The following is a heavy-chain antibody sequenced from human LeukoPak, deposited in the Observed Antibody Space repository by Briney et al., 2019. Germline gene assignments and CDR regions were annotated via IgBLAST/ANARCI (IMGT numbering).Heavy chain of an antibody. J-gene: IGHJ4*02. Sequence: PSETLSLTCTVSDGSISSNSYYWGWIRQPPGKGLEWIGSLYYTGSTYYNPSLKSRVTISVDTSKNQFSLKLSSVTAADTAVYYCARGGGWGNWNDAVDYWGQGTLVTVSS. CDR3: ARGGGWGNWNDAVDY. CDR2: LYYTGST. D-gene: IGHD1-1*01. V-gene: IGHV4-39*07. CDR1: DGSISSNSYY.